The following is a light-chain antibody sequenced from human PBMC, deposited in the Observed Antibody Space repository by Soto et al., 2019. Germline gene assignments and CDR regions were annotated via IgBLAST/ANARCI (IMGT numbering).Light chain of an antibody. V-gene: IGKV3-15*01. CDR3: QQYHYSYLYT. CDR2: AAS. CDR1: QSISTN. J-gene: IGKJ2*01. Sequence: EIVITQSPSPLSLCPGETATLSCRASQSISTNLAWYQHKPGQAPRLLMDAASTRATGVPARFSGSGSGTEFTLTISSLQSEDFAVYYCQQYHYSYLYTFGQGTKVDIK.